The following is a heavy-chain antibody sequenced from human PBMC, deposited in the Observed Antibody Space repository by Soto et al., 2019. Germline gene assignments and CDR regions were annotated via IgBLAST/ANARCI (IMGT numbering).Heavy chain of an antibody. CDR3: TSSGYSISWYVHY. CDR1: GVTFSGSA. D-gene: IGHD6-13*01. CDR2: IRSKANSYAT. Sequence: RGSLRLSCAASGVTFSGSAMHSVRQASGKGLEWVGRIRSKANSYATAYAASVKGRFTISRDDSKNTAYLQMNSLKTEDTAVYHCTSSGYSISWYVHYWGQGTLVTVSS. V-gene: IGHV3-73*01. J-gene: IGHJ4*02.